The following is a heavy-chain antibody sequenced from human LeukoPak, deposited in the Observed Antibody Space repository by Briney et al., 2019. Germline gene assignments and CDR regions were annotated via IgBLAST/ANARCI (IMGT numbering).Heavy chain of an antibody. Sequence: ASVKVSCKAFGYTFTSYDINWVRQATGQGLEWMGWMNPNSGNTGYAQKFQGRVTITRNTSISTAYMELSSLRSEDTAVYYCARGTEYGDYKGGAFDIWGQGTMVTVSS. J-gene: IGHJ3*02. CDR3: ARGTEYGDYKGGAFDI. D-gene: IGHD4-17*01. V-gene: IGHV1-8*03. CDR2: MNPNSGNT. CDR1: GYTFTSYD.